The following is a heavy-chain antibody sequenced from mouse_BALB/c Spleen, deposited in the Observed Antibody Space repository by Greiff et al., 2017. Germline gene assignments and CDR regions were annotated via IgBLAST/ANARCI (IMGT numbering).Heavy chain of an antibody. D-gene: IGHD4-1*01. Sequence: DVKLVESGGGLVQPGGSRKLSCAASGFTFSSFGMHWVRQAPEKGLEWVAYISSGSSTIYYADTVKGRFTISRDNPKNTLFLQMTSLRSEDTAMYYCARQTGTYYFDYWGQGTTLTVSS. V-gene: IGHV5-17*02. J-gene: IGHJ2*01. CDR3: ARQTGTYYFDY. CDR2: ISSGSSTI. CDR1: GFTFSSFG.